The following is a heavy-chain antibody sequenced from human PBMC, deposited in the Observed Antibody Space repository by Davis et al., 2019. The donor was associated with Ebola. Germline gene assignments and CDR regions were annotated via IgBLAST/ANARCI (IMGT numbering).Heavy chain of an antibody. CDR1: GYSFTSYW. J-gene: IGHJ6*02. V-gene: IGHV5-51*01. CDR3: ARLGYYDILTGNYGMDV. CDR2: IYPGDSDT. Sequence: PGGSLRLSCQGSGYSFTSYWIGWVRQMPGKGLEWMGIIYPGDSDTRYSPSFQGQVTIPADKSISTAYLQWSSLKASDTAMYYCARLGYYDILTGNYGMDVWGQGTTVTVSS. D-gene: IGHD3-9*01.